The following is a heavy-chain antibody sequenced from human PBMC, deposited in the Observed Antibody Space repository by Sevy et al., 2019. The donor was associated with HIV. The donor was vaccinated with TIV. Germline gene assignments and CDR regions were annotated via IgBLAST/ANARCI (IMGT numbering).Heavy chain of an antibody. CDR2: FDPEDGRT. Sequence: ASVTVSCKVSGYTLSQLSMHWVRQAPGKGLEWVGTFDPEDGRTIYAQKFQGRVTMTEDTSTDTAYMELNSLNSEDTAVYYCATTKDYYDSSGYPFDYWGQGTQVTVSS. CDR3: ATTKDYYDSSGYPFDY. CDR1: GYTLSQLS. J-gene: IGHJ4*02. V-gene: IGHV1-24*01. D-gene: IGHD3-22*01.